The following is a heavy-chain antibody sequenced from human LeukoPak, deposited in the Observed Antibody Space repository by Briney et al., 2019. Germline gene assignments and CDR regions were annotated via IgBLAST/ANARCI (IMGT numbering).Heavy chain of an antibody. V-gene: IGHV4-34*01. J-gene: IGHJ4*02. D-gene: IGHD5-12*01. CDR3: ARGLSRWWVATITSGPLFDY. CDR1: GGSFSGYY. CDR2: INHSGST. Sequence: SETLSLTCAVYGGSFSGYYWSWIRQPPGKGLEWIGEINHSGSTNYNPSLKSRVTISVDTSKNQFSLKLSSVTAADTAVYYCARGLSRWWVATITSGPLFDYWGQGTLVTVSS.